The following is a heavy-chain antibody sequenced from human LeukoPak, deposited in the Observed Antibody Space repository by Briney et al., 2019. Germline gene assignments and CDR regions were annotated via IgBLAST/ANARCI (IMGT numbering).Heavy chain of an antibody. CDR3: ARKNPRYYCGMDV. Sequence: ASVKVSCKASGGTFSSYAISWVRQAPGQGLEWMGGIIPILDTANYAQKFQGRVTITADESTSTAYMELSSLRSEDTAVYYCARKNPRYYCGMDVWGKGNTVTVSS. J-gene: IGHJ6*04. CDR2: IIPILDTA. CDR1: GGTFSSYA. V-gene: IGHV1-69*13.